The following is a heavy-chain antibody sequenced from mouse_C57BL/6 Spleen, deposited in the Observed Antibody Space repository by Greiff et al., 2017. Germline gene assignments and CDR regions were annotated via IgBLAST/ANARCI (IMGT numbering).Heavy chain of an antibody. CDR2: IYPGNSDT. Sequence: EVQLQQSGTVLARPGASVKMSCKTSGYTFPSYCMHWVKQRPGQGLEWIGAIYPGNSDTSYNQKFKGKAKLTAVTSASTAYMELSSLTNEDSAVYYCTRSPTGTDYAMDYGGQGTSVTVSS. CDR1: GYTFPSYC. V-gene: IGHV1-5*01. D-gene: IGHD4-1*02. CDR3: TRSPTGTDYAMDY. J-gene: IGHJ4*01.